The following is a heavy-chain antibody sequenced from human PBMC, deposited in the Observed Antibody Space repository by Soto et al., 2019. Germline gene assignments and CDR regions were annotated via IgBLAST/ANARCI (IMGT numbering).Heavy chain of an antibody. J-gene: IGHJ3*02. CDR1: GGSVSSGSYY. CDR2: IYYSGST. Sequence: SETLSLTCTVSGGSVSSGSYYWSWIRQPPGKGLEWIGYIYYSGSTNYNPSLKSRVTISVNMSKNQFSLKLSSVTAADTAVYYCARDRRIVGATTGAFDIWGQGTMVTVSS. V-gene: IGHV4-61*01. CDR3: ARDRRIVGATTGAFDI. D-gene: IGHD1-26*01.